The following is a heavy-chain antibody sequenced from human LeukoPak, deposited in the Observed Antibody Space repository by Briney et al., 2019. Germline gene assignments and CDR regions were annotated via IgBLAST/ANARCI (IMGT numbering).Heavy chain of an antibody. D-gene: IGHD2-21*02. Sequence: GGSLRLSCAASGFTFSSFTMNWVRQAPGKGLEWVSSISNSGSDMYYAESVKGRFTISRDNAKNSLYLQMNSLRAEDTAVYYCARVVGGMVVTAGGWAFDIWGQGTMVTVSS. CDR1: GFTFSSFT. J-gene: IGHJ3*02. V-gene: IGHV3-21*04. CDR2: ISNSGSDM. CDR3: ARVVGGMVVTAGGWAFDI.